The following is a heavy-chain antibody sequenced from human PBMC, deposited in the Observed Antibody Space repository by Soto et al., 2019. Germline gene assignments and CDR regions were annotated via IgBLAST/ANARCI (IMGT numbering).Heavy chain of an antibody. CDR1: GGSISDYY. Sequence: QVQLQESGPGLVKPSETLSLTCTVSGGSISDYYWTWIRQPPGKGLEWLGYIYDSGSTSYNPSLKGRVNISVDRSKSQFSLTLSSVTAADTALYYCARVGGSGWDVDYWGQGTLVTVSS. V-gene: IGHV4-59*01. D-gene: IGHD6-19*01. CDR3: ARVGGSGWDVDY. J-gene: IGHJ4*02. CDR2: IYDSGST.